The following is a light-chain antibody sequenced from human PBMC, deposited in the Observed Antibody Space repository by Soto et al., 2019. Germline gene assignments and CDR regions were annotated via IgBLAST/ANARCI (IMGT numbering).Light chain of an antibody. Sequence: DIHMTQSPSSLSASIGDRVPISCRASQDISSSLNWYQHKSGKAPKLLIYAASGLHSGVPSRFSGSGSGTDFTLTISSLQSEDFAVYYCQQYNNWPWTFGQGTKVDIK. CDR3: QQYNNWPWT. CDR2: AAS. V-gene: IGKV1-39*01. J-gene: IGKJ1*01. CDR1: QDISSS.